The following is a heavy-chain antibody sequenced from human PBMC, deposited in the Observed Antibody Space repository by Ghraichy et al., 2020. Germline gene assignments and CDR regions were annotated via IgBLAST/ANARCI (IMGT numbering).Heavy chain of an antibody. CDR2: IYYSGST. CDR1: GGSISSYY. J-gene: IGHJ6*03. CDR3: AREIGVRGVITKNYYMDV. Sequence: ESLNISCTVSGGSISSYYWSWIRQPPGKGLEWIGYIYYSGSTNYNPSLKSRVTISVDTSKNQFSLKLSSVTAADTAVYYCAREIGVRGVITKNYYMDVWGKGTTVTVSS. V-gene: IGHV4-59*01. D-gene: IGHD3-10*01.